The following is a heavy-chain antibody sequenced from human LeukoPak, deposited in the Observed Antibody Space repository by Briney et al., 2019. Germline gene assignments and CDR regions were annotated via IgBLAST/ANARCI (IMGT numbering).Heavy chain of an antibody. CDR3: ARDPGIAAAGTFDY. CDR1: GYTFTSYG. J-gene: IGHJ4*02. V-gene: IGHV1-18*01. CDR2: ISAYNGNT. Sequence: GASVKVSCKASGYTFTSYGISWVRQAPGQGLEWMGWISAYNGNTNYAQKLQGRVTMTTDTSTSRAYMELRSLRSDDTAVYYCARDPGIAAAGTFDYWGQGTLVTVSS. D-gene: IGHD6-13*01.